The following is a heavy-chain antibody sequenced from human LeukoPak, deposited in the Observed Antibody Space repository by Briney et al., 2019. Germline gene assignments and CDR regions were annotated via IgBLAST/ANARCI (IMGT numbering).Heavy chain of an antibody. V-gene: IGHV4-59*08. CDR1: GGSISSYY. Sequence: PSETLSLTCTVSGGSISSYYWSWIRQSPGKGLEWIGNIYYSGSTNYNPSLKNRVTTSVDTSKNQFSLKLSSVIAADTAMYYRARTMRGQGYFQHWGQGTLVTVSS. CDR2: IYYSGST. CDR3: ARTMRGQGYFQH. J-gene: IGHJ1*01.